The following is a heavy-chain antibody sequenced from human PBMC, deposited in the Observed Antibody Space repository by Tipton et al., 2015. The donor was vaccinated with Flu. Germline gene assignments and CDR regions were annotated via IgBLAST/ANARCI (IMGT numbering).Heavy chain of an antibody. J-gene: IGHJ4*02. CDR3: ARDPSLGMPDYFDF. D-gene: IGHD2-2*01. CDR2: IYNSQYT. Sequence: TLSLTCTVSGGSLSSYYWNWIRQPPGKGLEWIGYIYNSQYTKYNPSLRSRLTISADTSKNQFSLQLRSVTAADTAVYYCARDPSLGMPDYFDFWGQGTLATVSS. CDR1: GGSLSSYY. V-gene: IGHV4-59*12.